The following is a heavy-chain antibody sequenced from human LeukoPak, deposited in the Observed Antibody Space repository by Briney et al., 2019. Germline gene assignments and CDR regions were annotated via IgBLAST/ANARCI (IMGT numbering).Heavy chain of an antibody. D-gene: IGHD3-22*01. CDR2: IYPGDSDT. CDR1: GYSFTSYW. Sequence: GESLKISCKGSGYSFTSYWIGWVRQMPGKGLEWMGIIYPGDSDTRYTPSFQGQVTISADKSISTAYLQWSSLKASDTAMYYCARHVGAEPTYYYDSSGYFYAFDIWGQGTMVTVSS. V-gene: IGHV5-51*01. J-gene: IGHJ3*02. CDR3: ARHVGAEPTYYYDSSGYFYAFDI.